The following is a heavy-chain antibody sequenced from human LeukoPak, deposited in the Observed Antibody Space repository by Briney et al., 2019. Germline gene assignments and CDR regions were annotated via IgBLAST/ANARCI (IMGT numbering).Heavy chain of an antibody. J-gene: IGHJ4*02. CDR2: ISSSTSYI. Sequence: GGSLRLSCVASGFTFSNYAMHWVRQAPGKGLEWVSSISSSTSYIYYADSVKGRFTISKDNAKNSLYLQMNSLRAEDTAVYYCARAGGSTVSHSDYWGQGTLVTVSS. D-gene: IGHD4-17*01. V-gene: IGHV3-21*01. CDR3: ARAGGSTVSHSDY. CDR1: GFTFSNYA.